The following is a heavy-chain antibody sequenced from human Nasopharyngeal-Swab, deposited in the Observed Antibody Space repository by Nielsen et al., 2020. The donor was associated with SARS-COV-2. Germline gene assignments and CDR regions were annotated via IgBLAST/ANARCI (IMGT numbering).Heavy chain of an antibody. J-gene: IGHJ3*02. D-gene: IGHD3-16*02. Sequence: SDTLSLTCTVSGGSISSYYWSWIRQPPGKGLEWIGYIYYSGSTNYNPSLKSRVTISVDTSKNQFSLKLSSVTAADTAVYYCARHANYDYVWGSYRPHDAFDIWGQGTMVTVSS. CDR1: GGSISSYY. V-gene: IGHV4-59*08. CDR2: IYYSGST. CDR3: ARHANYDYVWGSYRPHDAFDI.